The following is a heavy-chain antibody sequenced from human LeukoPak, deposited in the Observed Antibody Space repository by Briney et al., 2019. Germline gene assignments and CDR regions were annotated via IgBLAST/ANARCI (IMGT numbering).Heavy chain of an antibody. D-gene: IGHD6-13*01. CDR1: GFTFSTYA. Sequence: PGGSLRLSCAASGFTFSTYAMTWVRQAPGKGLEWVSTIGRGADTHYADSVEGRFTISRDNSTNTLFLQMNTLRAEDTAVYYCAKGILITPPGTRYFDYWGQGSLVTVSA. J-gene: IGHJ4*02. CDR2: IGRGADT. V-gene: IGHV3-23*01. CDR3: AKGILITPPGTRYFDY.